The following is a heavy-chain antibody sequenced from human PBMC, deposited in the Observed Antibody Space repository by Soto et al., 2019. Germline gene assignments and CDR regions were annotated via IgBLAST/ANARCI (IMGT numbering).Heavy chain of an antibody. CDR2: INAGNGNT. CDR3: ARDRTHYDFWSGYSGFDY. D-gene: IGHD3-3*01. V-gene: IGHV1-3*01. CDR1: GYTFTSYA. Sequence: ASVKVSCKASGYTFTSYAMHWVRQAPGQRLEWMGWINAGNGNTKYSQKFQGRVTITRDTSASTAYMELRSLRSDDTAVYYCARDRTHYDFWSGYSGFDYWGQGTLVTVSS. J-gene: IGHJ4*02.